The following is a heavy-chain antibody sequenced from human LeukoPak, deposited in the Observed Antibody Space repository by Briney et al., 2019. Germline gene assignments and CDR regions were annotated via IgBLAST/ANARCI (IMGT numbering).Heavy chain of an antibody. CDR3: ARECPKTGGGFDY. J-gene: IGHJ4*02. V-gene: IGHV3-11*01. D-gene: IGHD3-10*01. Sequence: GGSMILYCTASGFTFSDYYMGWIRQAPGKGLEWLSYMSGSGILIHYADSVKGRFTISRDNAKRSLYLQMNSLRVEDTAVYYCARECPKTGGGFDYWGQGTLVTVSS. CDR2: MSGSGILI. CDR1: GFTFSDYY.